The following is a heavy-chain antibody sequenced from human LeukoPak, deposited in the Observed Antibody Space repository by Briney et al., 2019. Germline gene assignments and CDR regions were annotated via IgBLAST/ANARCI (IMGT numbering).Heavy chain of an antibody. CDR2: IYYSGST. D-gene: IGHD3-10*01. CDR1: GGSISRYY. Sequence: SETLSLPCTVSGGSISRYYWSWIRQPPGKGLEWIGYIYYSGSTNYNTSLKSRVTISVDTSKHQFSLKLSSVTAADTAVYYCARVWVSGSFYYYYYIDVWGKGTTVTISS. V-gene: IGHV4-59*01. CDR3: ARVWVSGSFYYYYYIDV. J-gene: IGHJ6*03.